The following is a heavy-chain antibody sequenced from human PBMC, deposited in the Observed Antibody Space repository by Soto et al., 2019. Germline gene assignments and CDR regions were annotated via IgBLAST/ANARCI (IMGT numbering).Heavy chain of an antibody. CDR1: GYTFTNYD. CDR3: GRVIKYGHYSRCSDP. D-gene: IGHD4-17*01. V-gene: IGHV1-8*01. J-gene: IGHJ5*02. CDR2: MNPNSGNT. Sequence: QVQLVQSGAEVKKPGASVKVSCKASGYTFTNYDINWVRQATGQGLEYLGWMNPNSGNTGYVQKFQGRLKMASHTPISIADMELSILRSEDTAVYYCGRVIKYGHYSRCSDPWGQGTLVTVSS.